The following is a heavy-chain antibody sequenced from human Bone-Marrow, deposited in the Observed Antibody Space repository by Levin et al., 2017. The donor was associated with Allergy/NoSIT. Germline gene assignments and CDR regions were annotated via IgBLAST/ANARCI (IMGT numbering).Heavy chain of an antibody. V-gene: IGHV3-23*01. J-gene: IGHJ4*02. CDR3: AKDRRYGSGWYAVDY. D-gene: IGHD6-19*01. CDR2: ISGGGGST. Sequence: EASVKVSCAASGFTFSSYVMSWVRQAPGKGLEWVSSISGGGGSTYYADSVKGRFTISRESSKNTVYLQMDSLRGEDTAVYYCAKDRRYGSGWYAVDYWGQGTLVTVSS. CDR1: GFTFSSYV.